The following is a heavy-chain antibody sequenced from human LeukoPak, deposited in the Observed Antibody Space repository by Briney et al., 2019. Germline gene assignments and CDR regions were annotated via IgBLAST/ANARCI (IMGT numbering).Heavy chain of an antibody. CDR1: GGSISSGDYY. V-gene: IGHV4-30-4*01. CDR3: ARDGYCSGASCYLDL. J-gene: IGHJ5*02. CDR2: IYYSGST. Sequence: KSSETLSLTCTVSGGSISSGDYYWSWIRQPPGKGLEWIGYIYYSGSTYYNPSLKSRVTISVDTSKNQFSLKLSSVTAADTAVYYCARDGYCSGASCYLDLWGQGTLVTVSS. D-gene: IGHD2-15*01.